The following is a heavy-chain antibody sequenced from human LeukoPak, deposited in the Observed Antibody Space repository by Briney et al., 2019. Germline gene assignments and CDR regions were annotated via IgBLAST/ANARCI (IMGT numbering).Heavy chain of an antibody. CDR1: SVSLTVYY. D-gene: IGHD1-26*01. CDR3: ARGIGSGSYYSDY. V-gene: IGHV4-59*12. CDR2: IYYSGST. J-gene: IGHJ4*02. Sequence: SETLSLTCTVSSVSLTVYYCSWIRQPPGKGLEWIGYIYYSGSTNYNPSLKSRVTISVDTSKNQFSLKLSSVTAADTAVYYCARGIGSGSYYSDYWGQGTLVTVSS.